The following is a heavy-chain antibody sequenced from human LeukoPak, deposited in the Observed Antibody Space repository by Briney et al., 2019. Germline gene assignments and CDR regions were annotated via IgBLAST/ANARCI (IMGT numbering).Heavy chain of an antibody. J-gene: IGHJ6*03. V-gene: IGHV4-39*01. D-gene: IGHD2-2*01. CDR1: GGSISSSSYY. CDR3: ARGRNVVVVPAAGYYMDV. CDR2: IYYSGST. Sequence: SETLSLTCTVSGGSISSSSYYWGWIRQPPGKGLEWIGSIYYSGSTYYNPSLKSRVTISVDTSKNQFSLKLSSVSAADTAVYYCARGRNVVVVPAAGYYMDVWGKGTTVTVSS.